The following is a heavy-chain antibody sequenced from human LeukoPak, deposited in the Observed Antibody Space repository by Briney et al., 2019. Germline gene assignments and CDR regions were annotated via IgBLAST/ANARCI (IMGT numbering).Heavy chain of an antibody. CDR3: TRIFGYYYFYMDV. V-gene: IGHV3-49*04. CDR2: IRTEDYDGAT. J-gene: IGHJ6*03. Sequence: GGSLRLSCAASGFTFGDYAMSWVREAPGKGLEWVGFIRTEDYDGATDYGASVKGRFTISRDDSKNIAYLQMNSLNTEDTGIYFCTRIFGYYYFYMDVWGKGTTVIVSS. CDR1: GFTFGDYA. D-gene: IGHD3-16*01.